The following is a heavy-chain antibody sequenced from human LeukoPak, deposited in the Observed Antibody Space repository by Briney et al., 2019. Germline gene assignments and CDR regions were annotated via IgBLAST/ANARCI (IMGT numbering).Heavy chain of an antibody. Sequence: GASVKVSCKASGYTFTSYYMHWVRQAPGQGLEWMGIINPSGGSTSYAQKFQGRVTITADKSTSTAYMELSSLRSEDTAVYYCARSSYDWYFDLWGRGTLVTVSS. CDR2: INPSGGST. CDR1: GYTFTSYY. J-gene: IGHJ2*01. V-gene: IGHV1-46*01. D-gene: IGHD3-10*01. CDR3: ARSSYDWYFDL.